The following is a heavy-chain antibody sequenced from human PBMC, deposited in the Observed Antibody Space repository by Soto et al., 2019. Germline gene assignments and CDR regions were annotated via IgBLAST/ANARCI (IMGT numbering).Heavy chain of an antibody. CDR1: GYTFTDYY. V-gene: IGHV1-2*02. Sequence: QVQLVSAGAEVKKPGASVKVSCRASGYTFTDYYIHWVRQAPGQGLQWVGWINPNSGATEYAQKFQGRVTMTRDPSISTVYMEVTRLRSDDTALYFCARAAPLRYSGYARDHWGQGTRVTFST. J-gene: IGHJ4*02. CDR2: INPNSGAT. D-gene: IGHD5-12*01. CDR3: ARAAPLRYSGYARDH.